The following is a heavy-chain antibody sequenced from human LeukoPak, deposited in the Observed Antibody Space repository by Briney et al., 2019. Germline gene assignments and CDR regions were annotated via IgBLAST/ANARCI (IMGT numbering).Heavy chain of an antibody. CDR1: GGSVTSGGYY. D-gene: IGHD6-6*01. V-gene: IGHV4-31*03. CDR2: VYYTGST. Sequence: SETLSLTCTVSGGSVTSGGYYWSWIRQHPGKGLEWIGYVYYTGSTYYNPSLKSRVTISPDTSKNQFSLKVTSVTAADTAVYYCARISAGRYGMDVWDKGPRSPSPQ. J-gene: IGHJ6*01. CDR3: ARISAGRYGMDV.